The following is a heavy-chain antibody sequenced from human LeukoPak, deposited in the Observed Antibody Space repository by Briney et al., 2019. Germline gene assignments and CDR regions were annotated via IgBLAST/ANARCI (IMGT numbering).Heavy chain of an antibody. V-gene: IGHV3-23*01. CDR1: GFTVSSYA. J-gene: IGHJ3*02. CDR2: ISGGGGTT. D-gene: IGHD3/OR15-3a*01. Sequence: GRSLRLSWAASGFTVSSYAMSWVRQAPGKWLEWVSAISGGGGTTYYADSVKGRFTISRDNSKNTLYLQMNSLRAEDTAVYYCAKGGLVIDEDDAFDIWGQGTMVTVSS. CDR3: AKGGLVIDEDDAFDI.